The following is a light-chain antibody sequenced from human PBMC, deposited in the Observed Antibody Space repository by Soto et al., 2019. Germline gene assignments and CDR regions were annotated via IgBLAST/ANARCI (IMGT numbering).Light chain of an antibody. J-gene: IGKJ1*01. CDR3: LQHYSYPRT. V-gene: IGKV1D-16*01. CDR2: ATS. Sequence: DIQMTQSPSSLSASVGDTVTITCRSSQDVGRWLSWYQQKPGKAPKILIFATSSLHSGVPSRFSGSASGTEFTLAISGLQPEDFATYSCLQHYSYPRTFGQGTKVDI. CDR1: QDVGRW.